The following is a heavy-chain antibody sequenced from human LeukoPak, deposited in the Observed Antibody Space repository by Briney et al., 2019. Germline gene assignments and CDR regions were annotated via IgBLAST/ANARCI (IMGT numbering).Heavy chain of an antibody. D-gene: IGHD6-19*01. CDR3: ARWSVGSSGWYSWFDP. J-gene: IGHJ5*02. CDR2: IYTSGST. V-gene: IGHV4-61*02. Sequence: PSETLSLTCTVSGGSISSGSYYWSWIRQPAGKGLEWIGRIYTSGSTNYNPSLKSRVTMSVDTSKNQFSLKLSSVTAADTAVYYCARWSVGSSGWYSWFDPWGQGTLVTVSS. CDR1: GGSISSGSYY.